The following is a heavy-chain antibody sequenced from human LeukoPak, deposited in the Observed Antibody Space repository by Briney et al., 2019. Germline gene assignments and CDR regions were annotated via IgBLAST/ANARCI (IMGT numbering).Heavy chain of an antibody. J-gene: IGHJ4*02. CDR2: VFHSGST. D-gene: IGHD1-1*01. CDR3: ARSLGTAGIDY. V-gene: IGHV4-38-2*02. Sequence: SETLSLTCTVSGYSISSGRYWGWIRQPPGKGLEWIGSVFHSGSTYYNPSLKSRVTISVDTSKNQFSLNLRSVTAADTAMYFCARSLGTAGIDYWGQGTLVTVSS. CDR1: GYSISSGRY.